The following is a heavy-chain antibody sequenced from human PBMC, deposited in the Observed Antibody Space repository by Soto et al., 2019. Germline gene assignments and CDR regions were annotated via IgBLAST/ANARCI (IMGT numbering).Heavy chain of an antibody. J-gene: IGHJ6*03. V-gene: IGHV5-51*01. Sequence: GESLKISCKGSGYSFTSYWIGWVRQMPGKGLEWMGIIYPADSDTRYSPSFQGQVTISADKSITTAYLQWSSLKASDTAMYYCARALAAVGRYYYYMDVWGKGTTVTVSS. D-gene: IGHD6-13*01. CDR3: ARALAAVGRYYYYMDV. CDR2: IYPADSDT. CDR1: GYSFTSYW.